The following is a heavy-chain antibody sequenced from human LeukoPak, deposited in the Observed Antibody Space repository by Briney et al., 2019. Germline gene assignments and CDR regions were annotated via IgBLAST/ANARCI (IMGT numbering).Heavy chain of an antibody. J-gene: IGHJ4*02. CDR1: GFTFSSYA. CDR2: ISYDGSNK. Sequence: GGSLRLSCAASGFTFSSYAMHWVRQAPGKGLEWVAVISYDGSNKYYADSVKGRFTISRDNSKNTLYLQMNSLRAEDTAVYYCARETGDYWGQGTLVTVSS. CDR3: ARETGDY. V-gene: IGHV3-30-3*01.